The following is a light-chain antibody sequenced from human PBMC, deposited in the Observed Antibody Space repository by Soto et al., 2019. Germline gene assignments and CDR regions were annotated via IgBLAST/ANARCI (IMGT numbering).Light chain of an antibody. CDR1: SSDFGGYNY. CDR3: SSYTSSSTFNV. V-gene: IGLV2-14*01. J-gene: IGLJ1*01. Sequence: QSVLTQPASVSGSPGQSITISCTGTSSDFGGYNYVSWYQQHPGKAPKLMIYDVSNRPSGVSNRFSGSKSGNAASLTISGLQAEDGADYYCSSYTSSSTFNVFGTGTKVTVL. CDR2: DVS.